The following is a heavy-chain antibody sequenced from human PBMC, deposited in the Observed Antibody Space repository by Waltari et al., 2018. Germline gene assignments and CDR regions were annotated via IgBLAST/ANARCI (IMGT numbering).Heavy chain of an antibody. CDR3: ARGGRYSYGPSVYFDY. Sequence: QVQLQESGPGLVKPSETLSLTCTVSGGSISSYYWSWHRPPPGKGLEWIGYIYYSGSTNYNPSLKSRVTISVDTSKNQFSLKLSSVTAADTAVYYCARGGRYSYGPSVYFDYWGQGTLVTVSS. V-gene: IGHV4-59*01. J-gene: IGHJ4*02. CDR1: GGSISSYY. D-gene: IGHD5-18*01. CDR2: IYYSGST.